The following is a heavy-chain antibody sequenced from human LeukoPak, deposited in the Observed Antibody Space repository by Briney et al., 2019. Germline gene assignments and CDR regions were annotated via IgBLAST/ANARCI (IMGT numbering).Heavy chain of an antibody. V-gene: IGHV3-11*04. CDR2: ISTSGNTM. CDR3: ARGEKYCTNGVCYEKWRPFDY. Sequence: GGSLRLSCAASRFTFSDYYMSWIRQAPGKGLEWVSYISTSGNTMYYADSVKGRFTISRDNAKNSLFLQMNSLRAEDTAVYYCARGEKYCTNGVCYEKWRPFDYWGQGTLVTVSS. CDR1: RFTFSDYY. J-gene: IGHJ4*02. D-gene: IGHD2-8*01.